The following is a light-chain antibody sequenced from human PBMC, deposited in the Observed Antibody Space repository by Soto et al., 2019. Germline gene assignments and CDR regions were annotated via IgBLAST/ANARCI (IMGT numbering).Light chain of an antibody. CDR3: CSYAGTSTLV. J-gene: IGLJ3*02. Sequence: QSALTQPASVSGSPGQSITISCTGASSDVGSYNLVSWYQQHPGKAPQLMIYEVSKRPSGVSNRFSGSKSGNTASLTISGLQAEDEADYHCCSYAGTSTLVFGGGTKLTVL. CDR1: SSDVGSYNL. V-gene: IGLV2-23*02. CDR2: EVS.